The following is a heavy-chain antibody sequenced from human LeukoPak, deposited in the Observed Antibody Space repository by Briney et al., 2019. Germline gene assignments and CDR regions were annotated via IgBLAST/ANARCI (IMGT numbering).Heavy chain of an antibody. CDR1: GFTFSTYA. V-gene: IGHV3-64*01. Sequence: GGSLRLSCAASGFTFSTYAMHWVRQAPGKGLEYVSATSSDGGSTYYAKSVKGRFTISRDNSTNTAYLELGSLRAEDTAVYYCARGASEVLVWCGESPNWGQGTMVTVSS. CDR3: ARGASEVLVWCGESPN. J-gene: IGHJ3*01. CDR2: TSSDGGST. D-gene: IGHD3-10*01.